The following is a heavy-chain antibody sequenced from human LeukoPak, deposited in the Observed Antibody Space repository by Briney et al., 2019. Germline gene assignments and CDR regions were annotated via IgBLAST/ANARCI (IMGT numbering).Heavy chain of an antibody. J-gene: IGHJ4*02. CDR3: TTGARGHYDSSGYYENSDY. Sequence: GGSLRLSCADSGFSFSNYVMSWVRQAPGKGLEWVSAISGNGDGTYYAVSVKGRFTISRDNSKNTLFLQMNSLKTEDTAVYYCTTGARGHYDSSGYYENSDYWGQGTLVTVSS. CDR2: ISGNGDGT. CDR1: GFSFSNYV. V-gene: IGHV3-23*01. D-gene: IGHD3-22*01.